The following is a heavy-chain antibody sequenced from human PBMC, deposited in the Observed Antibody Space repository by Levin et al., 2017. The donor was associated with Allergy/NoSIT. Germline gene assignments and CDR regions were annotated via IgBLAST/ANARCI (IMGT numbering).Heavy chain of an antibody. CDR2: IKYSGST. CDR3: ARGQIGRIDPFDY. D-gene: IGHD3-16*02. V-gene: IGHV4-39*07. CDR1: GGSISSNNYY. J-gene: IGHJ4*02. Sequence: SETLSLTCTVSGGSISSNNYYGVWIRQPPGKGLEWIGTIKYSGSTYYNPSLKSRVTISVDTSKKQFSLKVTSVTAADTAVYYCARGQIGRIDPFDYWGQGTLVTVSS.